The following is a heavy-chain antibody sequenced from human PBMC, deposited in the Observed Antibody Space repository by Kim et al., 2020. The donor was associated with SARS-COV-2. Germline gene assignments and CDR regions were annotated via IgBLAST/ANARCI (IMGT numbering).Heavy chain of an antibody. CDR1: GDSIISKDNY. CDR3: ARRKDSCNPVDV. D-gene: IGHD2-15*01. J-gene: IGHJ6*02. V-gene: IGHV4-39*01. Sequence: SETLSLTCSVSGDSIISKDNYWGWIRQSPGKGLEWIGSIYFSGRTYLNPTLKSRVTISADRSTNQFSLNLTFVTAADTASYYCARRKDSCNPVDVWG. CDR2: IYFSGRT.